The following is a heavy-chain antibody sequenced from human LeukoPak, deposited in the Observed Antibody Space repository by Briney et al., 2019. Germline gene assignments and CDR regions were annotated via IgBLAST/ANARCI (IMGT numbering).Heavy chain of an antibody. CDR2: MYYSGST. J-gene: IGHJ4*02. V-gene: IGHV4-34*01. CDR1: GGSFSGYY. D-gene: IGHD3-10*01. Sequence: SETLSLTCAVYGGSFSGYYWSWIRQPPGKGLEWIGSMYYSGSTAYNPSLKSRVTMSVDTSKNQFSLKLSSVTAADTAVYYCARPTSSGSYFHWGQGTLVTVSS. CDR3: ARPTSSGSYFH.